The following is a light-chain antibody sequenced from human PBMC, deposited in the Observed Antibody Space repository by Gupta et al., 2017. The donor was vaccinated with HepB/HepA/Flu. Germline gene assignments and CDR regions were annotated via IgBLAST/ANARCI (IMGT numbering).Light chain of an antibody. J-gene: IGKJ4*01. CDR3: QQYDYSIPLS. CDR2: GAS. Sequence: DIVLTQSPGTLSLSPGARAAPSCRPSQSFTSGYLAWYQQKPGQAPRLLIYGASSRATDIPDRFSGSGSGTDFTLTISRLEPEDFAVYYCQQYDYSIPLSFGGGTKVEMK. V-gene: IGKV3-20*01. CDR1: QSFTSGY.